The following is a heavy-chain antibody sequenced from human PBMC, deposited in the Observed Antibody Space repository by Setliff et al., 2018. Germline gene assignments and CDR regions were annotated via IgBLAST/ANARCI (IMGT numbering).Heavy chain of an antibody. CDR2: INTNSGTT. CDR1: GYSFTNYD. D-gene: IGHD2-2*02. Sequence: VASVKVSCKASGYSFTNYDINWVRQVTGQGLEWLGWINTNSGTTGRAQKFQDRVTMTRDPSITTAYMELSSLRSDDSAVYYCARGYCNTTTRSTSPQYYYLDVWDKGTTVTVSS. J-gene: IGHJ6*03. CDR3: ARGYCNTTTRSTSPQYYYLDV. V-gene: IGHV1-8*02.